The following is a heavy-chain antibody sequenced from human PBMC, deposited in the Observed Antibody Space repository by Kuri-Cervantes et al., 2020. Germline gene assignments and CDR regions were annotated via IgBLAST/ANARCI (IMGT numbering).Heavy chain of an antibody. V-gene: IGHV1-69*13. CDR1: GGTFSSYA. D-gene: IGHD5-12*01. CDR3: ARHIVATTHFDY. Sequence: SVKVSCKASGGTFSSYAVSWVRQAPGQGLEWMGGIIPIFGPANYAQKFQGRVTITADESTSTAYMELSSLRSEDTAVYYCARHIVATTHFDYWGQGTLVTVSS. J-gene: IGHJ4*02. CDR2: IIPIFGPA.